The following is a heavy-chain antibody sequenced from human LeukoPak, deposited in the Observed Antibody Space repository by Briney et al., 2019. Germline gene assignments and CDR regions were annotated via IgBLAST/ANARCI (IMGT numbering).Heavy chain of an antibody. D-gene: IGHD6-13*01. V-gene: IGHV3-53*01. Sequence: GGSLRLSCAASGFTFSNYAMSWVRQAPGKGLEWVSVIYSGGSTYYADSVKGRFTISRDNSKNTLYLQMNSLRAEDTAVYYCARDGGTAIDYWGQGTLVTVSS. J-gene: IGHJ4*02. CDR2: IYSGGST. CDR1: GFTFSNYA. CDR3: ARDGGTAIDY.